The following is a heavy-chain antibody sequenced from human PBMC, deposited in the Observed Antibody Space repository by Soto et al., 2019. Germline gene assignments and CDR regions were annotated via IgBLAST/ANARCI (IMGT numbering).Heavy chain of an antibody. CDR1: GYTFTSYY. V-gene: IGHV1-46*01. J-gene: IGHJ4*02. D-gene: IGHD3-22*01. CDR2: INPSGGST. Sequence: ASVKVSCKASGYTFTSYYMHWVRQAPGQGLEWMGIINPSGGSTSYAQKFQGRVTMTRDTSTSTVYMELSSLRSEDTAVYYCARALVYYYDSSGSRIDYWGQGTLVTVSS. CDR3: ARALVYYYDSSGSRIDY.